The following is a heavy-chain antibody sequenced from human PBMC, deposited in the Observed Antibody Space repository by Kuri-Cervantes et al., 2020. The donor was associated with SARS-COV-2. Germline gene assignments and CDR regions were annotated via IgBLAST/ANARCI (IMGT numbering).Heavy chain of an antibody. CDR2: LSSSSNYI. CDR3: AKDGGIAAAKKDVLDY. Sequence: GESLKISCAASGFAFNSYTMDWVRQAPGKGLEWVSSLSSSSNYIYYADSVQGRFTTSRDNAKNSLYLQMNSLRAEDTAVYYCAKDGGIAAAKKDVLDYWGQGTLVTRLL. J-gene: IGHJ4*02. V-gene: IGHV3-21*01. CDR1: GFAFNSYT. D-gene: IGHD6-13*01.